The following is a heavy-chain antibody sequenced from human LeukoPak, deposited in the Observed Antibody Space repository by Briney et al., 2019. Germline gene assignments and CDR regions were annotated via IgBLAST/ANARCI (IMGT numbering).Heavy chain of an antibody. CDR1: GFTFSSYA. Sequence: PGGSLRLSCAASGFTFSSYAISWVRQAPGKGLEWVSSISGSGGRTNYADSVKGRFTISRDNSKNTLYLQMNSLRAEDTAVYYCAKRPCSGGSCSDFDYWGQGTLVTVSS. D-gene: IGHD2-15*01. V-gene: IGHV3-23*01. J-gene: IGHJ4*02. CDR3: AKRPCSGGSCSDFDY. CDR2: ISGSGGRT.